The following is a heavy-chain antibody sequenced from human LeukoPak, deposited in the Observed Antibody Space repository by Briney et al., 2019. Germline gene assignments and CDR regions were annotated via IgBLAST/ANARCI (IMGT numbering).Heavy chain of an antibody. CDR1: GGSISSYY. D-gene: IGHD6-13*01. J-gene: IGHJ2*01. CDR3: ATGLAAPRLGYFDL. V-gene: IGHV4-59*01. CDR2: IYYSGST. Sequence: ASETLSLTCTVSGGSISSYYWSWIRQPPGKGLEWIGYIYYSGSTNYNPSLKSRVTISVDTSKNQFSLRLSSVTAADTAVYYCATGLAAPRLGYFDLWGRGTLVTVSS.